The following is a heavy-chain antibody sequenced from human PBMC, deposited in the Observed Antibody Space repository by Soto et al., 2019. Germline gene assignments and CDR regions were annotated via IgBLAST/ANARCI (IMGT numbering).Heavy chain of an antibody. CDR2: INPNSGGT. CDR3: ARDGGTYDSSGYYPYYYYGMDV. CDR1: GYTFTGYY. Sequence: QVQLVQSGAEVKKPGASVKVSCKASGYTFTGYYMHWVRQAPGQGLEGMGWINPNSGGTNYAQKLQGWVTMTRDTSISTAYMELSRLRSDDTAVYYCARDGGTYDSSGYYPYYYYGMDVWGQGTTVTVSS. D-gene: IGHD3-22*01. J-gene: IGHJ6*02. V-gene: IGHV1-2*04.